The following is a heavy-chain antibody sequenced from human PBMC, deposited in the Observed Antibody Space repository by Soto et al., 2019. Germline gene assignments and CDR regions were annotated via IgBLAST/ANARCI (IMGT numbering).Heavy chain of an antibody. J-gene: IGHJ3*02. CDR3: ARVKLGYCSSTSCPRAFDI. CDR1: GFTFSDHY. Sequence: EVQLVESGGGLVQPGGSLRLSCAASGFTFSDHYMDWVRQAPGKGPEWVGRIKNKANSYTTEYAASVKGRFTISRDDSKNSLYLQMNSLKTEDTAVYYCARVKLGYCSSTSCPRAFDIWGQGTMVTVSS. V-gene: IGHV3-72*01. CDR2: IKNKANSYTT. D-gene: IGHD2-2*01.